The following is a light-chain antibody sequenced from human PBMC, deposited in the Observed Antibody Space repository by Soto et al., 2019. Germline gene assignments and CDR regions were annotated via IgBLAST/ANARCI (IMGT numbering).Light chain of an antibody. J-gene: IGLJ2*01. CDR2: EDT. V-gene: IGLV2-23*01. CDR1: RGDVGTYNL. CDR3: CSYAGSYTLI. Sequence: SALTQPASVSGSPGQSITISCIGTRGDVGTYNLVSWYQQHPDKAPKLIIYEDTKRPSGASSRFSGSKSGNTASLTISGLQAEDAADYYCCSYAGSYTLIFGGGTQLTVL.